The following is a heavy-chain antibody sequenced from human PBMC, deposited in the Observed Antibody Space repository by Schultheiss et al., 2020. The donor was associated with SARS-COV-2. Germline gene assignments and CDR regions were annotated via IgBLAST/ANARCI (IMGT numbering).Heavy chain of an antibody. CDR3: ARVGDGYNAQYFDY. V-gene: IGHV3-23*01. J-gene: IGHJ4*02. CDR2: ISGSGGST. Sequence: GGSLRLSCAASGFTFSSYAMSWVRQAPGKGLEWVSAISGSGGSTYYADSVKGRFTISRDNSKNTLYLQMNSLRAEDTAVYYCARVGDGYNAQYFDYWGQGTLVTVSS. D-gene: IGHD5-24*01. CDR1: GFTFSSYA.